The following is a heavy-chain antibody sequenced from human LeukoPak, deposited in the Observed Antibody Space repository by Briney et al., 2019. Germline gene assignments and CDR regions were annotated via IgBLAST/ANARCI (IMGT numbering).Heavy chain of an antibody. V-gene: IGHV3-30*02. D-gene: IGHD2-15*01. CDR3: ARDIGPLDF. Sequence: GGSLRLSCAASGFTFSTYGMHWVRQAPGKGLQWVAFIRYDVSNKYYEDSVKGRFTISRDNSKNTLYLQMNRLRVEDTAVYYCARDIGPLDFWGQGTLVTVSS. CDR1: GFTFSTYG. J-gene: IGHJ4*02. CDR2: IRYDVSNK.